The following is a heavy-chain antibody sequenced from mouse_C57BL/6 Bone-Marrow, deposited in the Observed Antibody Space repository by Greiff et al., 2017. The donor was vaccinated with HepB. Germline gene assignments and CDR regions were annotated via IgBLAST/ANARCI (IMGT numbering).Heavy chain of an antibody. J-gene: IGHJ3*01. V-gene: IGHV1-64*01. D-gene: IGHD2-3*01. CDR1: GYTFTSYW. CDR2: IHPNSGST. CDR3: ARAGWLTAWFAY. Sequence: VKLMESGAELVKPGASVKLSCKASGYTFTSYWMHWVKQRPGQGLEWIGMIHPNSGSTNYNEKFKSKATLTVDKSSSTAYMQLSSLTSEDSAVYYCARAGWLTAWFAYWGQGTLVTVSA.